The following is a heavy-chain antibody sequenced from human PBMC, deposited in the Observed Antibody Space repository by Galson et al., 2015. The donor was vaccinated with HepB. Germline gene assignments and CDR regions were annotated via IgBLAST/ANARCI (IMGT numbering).Heavy chain of an antibody. D-gene: IGHD2-2*01. V-gene: IGHV3-21*01. CDR1: GFIFNNYS. CDR3: SRDSMVVPTADKRGAFDI. Sequence: SLRLSCAASGFIFNNYSMNWVRQAPGKGLEWVPSISRSSNYIFYADSVKGRFTISRDNAKNSLYLQMNSLRTEDTAVYFCSRDSMVVPTADKRGAFDIWGQGTMVTVSS. CDR2: ISRSSNYI. J-gene: IGHJ3*02.